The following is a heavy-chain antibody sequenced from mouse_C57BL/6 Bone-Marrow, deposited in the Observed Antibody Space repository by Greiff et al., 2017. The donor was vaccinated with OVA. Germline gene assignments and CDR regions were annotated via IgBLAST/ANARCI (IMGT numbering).Heavy chain of an antibody. D-gene: IGHD2-3*01. Sequence: EVKLMESGPVLVKPGASVKMSCKASGYTFTDYYMNWVKQSHGKSLEWIGVINPYNGGTSYNQKFKGKATLTVDKSSSTAYMELNSLTSEDSAVYYCAREEGYYWFAYWGQGTLVTVSA. CDR2: INPYNGGT. J-gene: IGHJ3*01. V-gene: IGHV1-19*01. CDR3: AREEGYYWFAY. CDR1: GYTFTDYY.